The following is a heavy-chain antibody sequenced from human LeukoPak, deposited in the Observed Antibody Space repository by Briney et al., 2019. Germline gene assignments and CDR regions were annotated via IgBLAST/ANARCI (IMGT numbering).Heavy chain of an antibody. Sequence: QPGGSLRLSCAASGFTVSSNYMSWVRQAPGKGLEWVANIKQDGSEKYYVDSVKGRFTISRDNAKNSLYLQMNSLRAEDTAVYYCAINDFLDYWGQGTLVTVSS. D-gene: IGHD3-3*01. CDR3: AINDFLDY. V-gene: IGHV3-7*01. CDR2: IKQDGSEK. CDR1: GFTVSSNY. J-gene: IGHJ4*02.